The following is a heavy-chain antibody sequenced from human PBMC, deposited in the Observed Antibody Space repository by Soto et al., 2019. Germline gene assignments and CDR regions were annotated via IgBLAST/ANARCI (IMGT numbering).Heavy chain of an antibody. D-gene: IGHD6-13*01. CDR3: ARGGEMEAAGHMNWYFDL. CDR1: GGSFSGYY. Sequence: PSETLSLTCAVYGGSFSGYYWSWIRQPPGKGLEWIGEINHSGSTNYNPSLKSRVTISVDTSKNQFSMKLSSVTAADTAVYYFARGGEMEAAGHMNWYFDLWGRGTLVTVSS. J-gene: IGHJ2*01. V-gene: IGHV4-34*01. CDR2: INHSGST.